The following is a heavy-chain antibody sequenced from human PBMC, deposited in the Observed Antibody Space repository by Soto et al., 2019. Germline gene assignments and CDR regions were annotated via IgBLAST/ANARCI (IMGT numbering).Heavy chain of an antibody. CDR3: AAAPRY. CDR2: IYYSGTT. V-gene: IGHV4-59*01. J-gene: IGHJ4*02. D-gene: IGHD2-15*01. CDR1: GDSIRGDY. Sequence: SETLSLTCTASGDSIRGDYWGWIRQPPGKRLEWIASIYYSGTTNYNPSLKSRVTISVDTSKNQFSLRLTSVTAADTAVYYCAAAPRYWGQGTLVTVSS.